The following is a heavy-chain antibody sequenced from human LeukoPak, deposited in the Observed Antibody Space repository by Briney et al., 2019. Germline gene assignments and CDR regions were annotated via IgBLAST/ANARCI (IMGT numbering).Heavy chain of an antibody. D-gene: IGHD3-10*01. CDR2: IYHSGST. CDR3: ARSGVYGIDY. V-gene: IGHV4-38-2*02. Sequence: SETLSLTCTVSGYSISSGYYWGWIRQPPGKGLEWIGSIYHSGSTYYNPSLKGRVTISVDTSKNQFSLKLSSVTAADTAVYYCARSGVYGIDYWGQGTLVTVSS. CDR1: GYSISSGYY. J-gene: IGHJ4*02.